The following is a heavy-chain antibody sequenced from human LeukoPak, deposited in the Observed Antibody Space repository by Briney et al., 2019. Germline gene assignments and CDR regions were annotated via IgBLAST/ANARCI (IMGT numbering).Heavy chain of an antibody. CDR3: ARPNCSSTSCYTPMHYGMDV. V-gene: IGHV1-46*01. CDR2: INPSGGST. Sequence: ASVKVSCKASGNTFTSYYMHWVRQAPGQGLEWMGIINPSGGSTSYAQKFQGRVTMTRDTSTSTVYMELSSLRSEDTAVYYCARPNCSSTSCYTPMHYGMDVWGQGTTVTVSS. D-gene: IGHD2-2*01. J-gene: IGHJ6*02. CDR1: GNTFTSYY.